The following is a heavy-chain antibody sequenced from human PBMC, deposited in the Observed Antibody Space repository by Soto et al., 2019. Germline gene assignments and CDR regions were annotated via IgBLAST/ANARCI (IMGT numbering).Heavy chain of an antibody. CDR2: ISVHDGNT. CDR1: GYTFTSYG. Sequence: QVHLVQSGAEVKKPGASVKVSCKASGYTFTSYGITWVRQAPGKGLEWMGWISVHDGNTDYAQKLQGRVIVTRDTSTSTAYMELMSLRSDDTAVYYCARGRYGDYCCQGARFTVSS. J-gene: IGHJ4*02. CDR3: ARGRYGDY. V-gene: IGHV1-18*01. D-gene: IGHD1-1*01.